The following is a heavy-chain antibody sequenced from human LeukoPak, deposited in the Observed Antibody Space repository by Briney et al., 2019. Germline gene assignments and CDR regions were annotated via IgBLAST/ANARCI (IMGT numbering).Heavy chain of an antibody. CDR3: ARDHQSAQWPSQGIYYYYYGMDV. V-gene: IGHV3-23*01. Sequence: GGSLRLSCAASGFTFSNYAVNWVRQAPGRGLEWVSAISSSGGSTYYADSVKGRFTISRDNSKNTLYLQMNSLRAEDTAVYYCARDHQSAQWPSQGIYYYYYGMDVWGQGTTVTVSS. CDR2: ISSSGGST. CDR1: GFTFSNYA. D-gene: IGHD6-19*01. J-gene: IGHJ6*02.